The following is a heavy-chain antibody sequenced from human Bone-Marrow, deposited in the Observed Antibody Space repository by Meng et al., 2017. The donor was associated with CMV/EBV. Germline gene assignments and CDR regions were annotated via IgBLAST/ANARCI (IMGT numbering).Heavy chain of an antibody. Sequence: ASGFTFSTYTMSWGRQAPGKGLEWVSVISDNGDKTYYADSVKGRFIISRDNSKNTLYLQMNSLRAEDTAIYYCTKDPSWSRHREGFDYWGQGTLVTAPQ. CDR1: GFTFSTYT. J-gene: IGHJ4*02. V-gene: IGHV3-23*01. CDR2: ISDNGDKT. CDR3: TKDPSWSRHREGFDY. D-gene: IGHD3-3*01.